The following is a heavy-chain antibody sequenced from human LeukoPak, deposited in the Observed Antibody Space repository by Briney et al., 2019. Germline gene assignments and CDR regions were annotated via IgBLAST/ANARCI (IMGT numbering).Heavy chain of an antibody. Sequence: GGSLRLSCAASGFTFSSYWMHWVRQAPGGGLVWVSLVNSDVSSTTYADPVKGRFTISRDNAKNTLYLQMNSLRAEDTAVYYCARVAVGNAFDFWGQGTLVTVSS. CDR1: GFTFSSYW. CDR2: VNSDVSST. V-gene: IGHV3-74*03. J-gene: IGHJ4*02. D-gene: IGHD4-23*01. CDR3: ARVAVGNAFDF.